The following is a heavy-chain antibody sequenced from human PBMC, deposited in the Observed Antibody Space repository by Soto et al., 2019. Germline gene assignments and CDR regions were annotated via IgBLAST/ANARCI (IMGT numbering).Heavy chain of an antibody. J-gene: IGHJ6*02. CDR2: ISYDGSNK. D-gene: IGHD6-13*01. V-gene: IGHV3-30*04. Sequence: GGSLRLSCAASGFTFSSYAMHWVRQAPGKGLEWVAVISYDGSNKYYADSVKGRFTISRDNSKNTLYLQMNSLRAEDAAVYYCARDQAGIAAAGYYYYYGMDVWGQGTTVTVSS. CDR1: GFTFSSYA. CDR3: ARDQAGIAAAGYYYYYGMDV.